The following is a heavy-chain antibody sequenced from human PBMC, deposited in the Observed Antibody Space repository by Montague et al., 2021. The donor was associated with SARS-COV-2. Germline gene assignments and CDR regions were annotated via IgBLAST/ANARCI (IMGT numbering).Heavy chain of an antibody. CDR3: AKGPHDFYHDSSGPFD. CDR2: ISWNSGAI. J-gene: IGHJ4*01. V-gene: IGHV3-9*01. Sequence: SLRLSCAASGFTFDDYAVHWVRQVPGKGLEWVSGISWNSGAINYADSVKGRFTISRDNAKRSLYLQMNGLRPEDTALYYCAKGPHDFYHDSSGPFDWGHGTLVTVSS. D-gene: IGHD3-22*01. CDR1: GFTFDDYA.